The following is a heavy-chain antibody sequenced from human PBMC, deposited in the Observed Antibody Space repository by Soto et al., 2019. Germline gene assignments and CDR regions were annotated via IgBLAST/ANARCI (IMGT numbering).Heavy chain of an antibody. CDR1: GFTFSDYY. CDR3: ASDVNSRQRARSTYYYDSSGYIFDY. V-gene: IGHV3-11*06. CDR2: ISSSSSYT. Sequence: QVQLVESGGGLVKPGGSLRLSCAASGFTFSDYYMSWIRQAPGKGLEWVSYISSSSSYTNYADSVKGRFTISRDNAKNSLYLQMNSLRAEDTAVYYCASDVNSRQRARSTYYYDSSGYIFDYWGQGTLVTVSS. D-gene: IGHD3-22*01. J-gene: IGHJ4*02.